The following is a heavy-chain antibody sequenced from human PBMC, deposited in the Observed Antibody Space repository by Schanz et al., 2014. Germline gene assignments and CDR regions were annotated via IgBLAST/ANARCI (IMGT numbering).Heavy chain of an antibody. CDR2: ITAYNGDT. J-gene: IGHJ5*02. CDR3: ARDRRRYCSTASCLHDNWFDP. V-gene: IGHV1-18*01. CDR1: GYTFTSYG. Sequence: QGQLVQSGPEVKKPGASVKVSCKASGYTFTSYGINWVRQAPGQGLEWMGWITAYNGDTNYAQKVQGRVTMTTDTSTGTAYMELRSLRSDDTAVYYCARDRRRYCSTASCLHDNWFDPWGQGTLVTVSS. D-gene: IGHD2-2*01.